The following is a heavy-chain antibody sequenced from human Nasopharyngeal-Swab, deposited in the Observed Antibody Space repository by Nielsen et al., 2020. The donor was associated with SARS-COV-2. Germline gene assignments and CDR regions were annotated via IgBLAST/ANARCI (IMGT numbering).Heavy chain of an antibody. D-gene: IGHD3-3*01. Sequence: ASVKVSCKASGGTFTSYAMHWVRQAPGQRLEWMGWINAGNGNTKYSQKFQGRVTITRDTSASTAYMELSSLRSEDTAVYYCARDIAPYYDFWSGLDGGYGMDVWGQGTTVTVSS. CDR2: INAGNGNT. CDR3: ARDIAPYYDFWSGLDGGYGMDV. V-gene: IGHV1-3*01. CDR1: GGTFTSYA. J-gene: IGHJ6*02.